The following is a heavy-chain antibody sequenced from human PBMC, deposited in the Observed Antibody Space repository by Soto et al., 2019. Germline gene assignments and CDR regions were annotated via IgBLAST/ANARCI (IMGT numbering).Heavy chain of an antibody. CDR3: AKEHLNIVVVVAATPLYFDY. D-gene: IGHD2-15*01. J-gene: IGHJ4*02. Sequence: GGSLRLSCAASGFTFSSYAMSWVRQAPGKGLEWVSAISGSGGSAYYADSVKGRFTISRDNSKNTLYLQMNSLRAEDTAVYYCAKEHLNIVVVVAATPLYFDYWGQGTLVTVSS. CDR2: ISGSGGSA. V-gene: IGHV3-23*01. CDR1: GFTFSSYA.